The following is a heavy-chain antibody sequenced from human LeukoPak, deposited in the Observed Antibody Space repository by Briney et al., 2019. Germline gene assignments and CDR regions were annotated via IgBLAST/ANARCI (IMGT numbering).Heavy chain of an antibody. J-gene: IGHJ4*02. V-gene: IGHV3-9*01. CDR1: GFTFDNYA. D-gene: IGHD3-3*01. CDR2: ISWSSGSI. CDR3: TKGMYYDFWSAHDY. Sequence: GRSLRLSCDASGFTFDNYAMHWVRQAPGKGLEWVSGISWSSGSIVYADSVRGRFTISRDNAKNSLYLQMNSLRAEDTALYYCTKGMYYDFWSAHDYWGQGTLVTVSS.